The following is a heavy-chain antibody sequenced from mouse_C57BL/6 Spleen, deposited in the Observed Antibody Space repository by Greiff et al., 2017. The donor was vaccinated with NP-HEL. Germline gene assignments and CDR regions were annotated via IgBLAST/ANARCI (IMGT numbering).Heavy chain of an antibody. CDR1: GYSITSGYY. CDR3: AREGYDGYWFAY. D-gene: IGHD2-3*01. CDR2: ISYDGSN. Sequence: EVKLQESGPGLVKPSQSLSLTCSVTGYSITSGYYWNWIRQFPGNKLEWMGYISYDGSNNYNPSLKNRISITRDTSKNQFFLKLNSVTTEDTATYYCAREGYDGYWFAYWGQGTLVTVSA. V-gene: IGHV3-6*01. J-gene: IGHJ3*01.